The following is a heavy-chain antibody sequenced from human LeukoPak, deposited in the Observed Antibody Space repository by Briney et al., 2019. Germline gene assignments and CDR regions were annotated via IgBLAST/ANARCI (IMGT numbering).Heavy chain of an antibody. CDR1: GYTFTGYY. Sequence: ASVKVSCKASGYTFTGYYMHWVRQAPGQGREWMGWINPNSGGTNYAQKFQGRVTMTRDTSISTAYMELSRLRSDDTAVYYCAVTSSSWPRFYYYYMDVWGKGTTVTVSS. CDR2: INPNSGGT. V-gene: IGHV1-2*02. CDR3: AVTSSSWPRFYYYYMDV. J-gene: IGHJ6*03. D-gene: IGHD6-13*01.